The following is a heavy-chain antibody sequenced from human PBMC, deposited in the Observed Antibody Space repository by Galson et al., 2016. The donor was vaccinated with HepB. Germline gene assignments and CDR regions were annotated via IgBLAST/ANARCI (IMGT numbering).Heavy chain of an antibody. V-gene: IGHV3-48*02. CDR1: GFSFIDYN. CDR3: AREHFHPIEAFDV. Sequence: SLRLSCAASGFSFIDYNMNWVRQSPGKGLEWISYISKTSSSIFYADSVKGRFSISRDNAENSLFLQMNSLRDEDTAVYYCAREHFHPIEAFDVWGQGTMVAVSS. J-gene: IGHJ3*01. CDR2: ISKTSSSI.